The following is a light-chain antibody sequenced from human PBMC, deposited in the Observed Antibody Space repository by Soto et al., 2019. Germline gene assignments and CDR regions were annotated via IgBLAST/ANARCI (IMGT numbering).Light chain of an antibody. Sequence: EIVMTQSPGTLSVSPGERATLSCRASQSVSSNLAWYQQKPGQAPRLLISDASTRATGIPARFSGSGSGTEFNLTVSSLQAEDFAVYYCQQYIKWPNNFGQGTRLEIK. CDR1: QSVSSN. V-gene: IGKV3-15*01. CDR2: DAS. CDR3: QQYIKWPNN. J-gene: IGKJ5*01.